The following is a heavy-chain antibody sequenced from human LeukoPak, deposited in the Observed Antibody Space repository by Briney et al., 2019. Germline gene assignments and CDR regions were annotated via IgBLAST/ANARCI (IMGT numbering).Heavy chain of an antibody. J-gene: IGHJ4*02. V-gene: IGHV3-49*01. Sequence: WIRQAPGKGLEWVGFIASETYGGTAEYTASVKGRFTISRDDSKSIAYLQMNSLKTEDTAVYYCTRDQTPYYWGQGTLVTVSS. CDR3: TRDQTPYY. CDR2: IASETYGGTA.